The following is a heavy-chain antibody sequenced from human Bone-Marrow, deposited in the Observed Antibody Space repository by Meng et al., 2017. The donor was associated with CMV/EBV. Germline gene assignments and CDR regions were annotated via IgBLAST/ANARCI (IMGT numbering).Heavy chain of an antibody. J-gene: IGHJ6*02. CDR2: ISWDGGST. CDR1: GFTFDDYA. D-gene: IGHD5-18*01. Sequence: GESLKISCAASGFTFDDYAMHWVRQAPGKGLEWVSLISWDGGSTYYADSVKGRFTISRDNSKNSLYLQMNSLRAEDTALYYCAKDKVGYRYGLFSDYYYGMAVWGQGHTVTGSS. CDR3: AKDKVGYRYGLFSDYYYGMAV. V-gene: IGHV3-43D*03.